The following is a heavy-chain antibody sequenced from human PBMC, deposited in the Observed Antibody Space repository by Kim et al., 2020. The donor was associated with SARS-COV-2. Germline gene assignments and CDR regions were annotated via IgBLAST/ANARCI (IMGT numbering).Heavy chain of an antibody. Sequence: GGSLRLSCAASGFTFSRFWMHWVRQAPGKGLVWVSRINSGGSSTSYADSVKGRFTISRDNAKNPLYLQMNSLRADNTAVYYCARVATEGDAFDIWCEGT. CDR3: ARVATEGDAFDI. V-gene: IGHV3-74*01. J-gene: IGHJ3*02. CDR2: INSGGSST. CDR1: GFTFSRFW.